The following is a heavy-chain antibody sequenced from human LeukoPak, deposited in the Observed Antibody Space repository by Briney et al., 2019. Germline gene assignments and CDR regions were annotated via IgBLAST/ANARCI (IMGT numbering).Heavy chain of an antibody. Sequence: GGSLRLSCAASGFTVSANYMSWVRQAPGKGLEWVSVIYSGGSTYYADSVKGRFTISRDNSKSTLYLQMNSLRAEDTAVYYCARLLYGSGSFGLYYFDYWGQGTLVTVSS. CDR1: GFTVSANY. J-gene: IGHJ4*02. CDR3: ARLLYGSGSFGLYYFDY. D-gene: IGHD3-10*01. CDR2: IYSGGST. V-gene: IGHV3-53*01.